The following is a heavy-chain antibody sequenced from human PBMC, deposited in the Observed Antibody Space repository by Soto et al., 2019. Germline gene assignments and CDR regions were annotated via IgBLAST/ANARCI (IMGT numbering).Heavy chain of an antibody. J-gene: IGHJ3*02. CDR2: ISYDGSNK. CDR1: GFTFSSYG. Sequence: GSLRLSCAASGFTFSSYGMHWVRQAPGKGLEWVAVISYDGSNKYYADSVKGRFTISRDNSKNTLYLQMNSLRAEGTAVYYCAREGYYDSSGNDAFDIWGQGTMVTVSS. V-gene: IGHV3-30*03. CDR3: AREGYYDSSGNDAFDI. D-gene: IGHD3-22*01.